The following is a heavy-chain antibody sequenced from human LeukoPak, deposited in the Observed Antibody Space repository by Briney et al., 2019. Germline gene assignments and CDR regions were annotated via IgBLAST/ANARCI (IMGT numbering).Heavy chain of an antibody. D-gene: IGHD1-14*01. V-gene: IGHV4-59*08. CDR2: INYSGST. CDR3: AGVGNRAGYYYYYMDV. Sequence: PSETLSLTCTVSGESISGFYWTWIRQPPGKGLEWIGNINYSGSTNYNPSLKSRVTISVDTSKNQFSLKLSSVAAADTAVYYCAGVGNRAGYYYYYMDVWGKGTTVTVSS. J-gene: IGHJ6*03. CDR1: GESISGFY.